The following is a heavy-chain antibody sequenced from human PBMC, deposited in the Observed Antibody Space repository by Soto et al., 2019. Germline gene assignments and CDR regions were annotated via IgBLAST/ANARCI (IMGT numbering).Heavy chain of an antibody. V-gene: IGHV3-33*01. CDR3: AGEPKGGAYDMDV. CDR2: IWSDGSRE. CDR1: RLTFSTYD. D-gene: IGHD3-16*01. J-gene: IGHJ6*02. Sequence: QVQLVESGGGVLQPGTSLRLSCAASRLTFSTYDMHWVRQAPGKGLEWVALIWSDGSREFYADSVKGRFSISRDNSKNTLFLQMNGLRAEDTAVYYCAGEPKGGAYDMDVWGQGTTVTVSS.